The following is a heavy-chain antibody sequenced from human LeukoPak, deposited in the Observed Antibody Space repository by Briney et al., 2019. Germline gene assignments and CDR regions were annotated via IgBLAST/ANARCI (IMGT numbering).Heavy chain of an antibody. CDR1: GYSISSGYY. V-gene: IGHV4-38-2*02. CDR2: GSESGGT. J-gene: IGHJ5*02. Sequence: SETLSLTCTVSGYSISSGYYWSWIRQPPGKGLEWIGEGSESGGTKFNPSLKSRVTISADTSKNQFSLKLNSVTAADTAVYYCAKNGQSGFSFDPWGQGTLVTVSS. D-gene: IGHD3-3*01. CDR3: AKNGQSGFSFDP.